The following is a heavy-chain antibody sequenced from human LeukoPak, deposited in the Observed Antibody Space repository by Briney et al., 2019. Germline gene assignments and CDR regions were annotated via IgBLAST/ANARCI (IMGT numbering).Heavy chain of an antibody. J-gene: IGHJ6*04. Sequence: ASVKVSCKASGYTFTSYGISWVRQAPGQGLEWMGWISAYNGNTNYAQKLQGRVTMTTDTSTSTAYMELRSLRSDDTAVYYCARDQGYCSSTSCYSYYGMDVWGKGTTVAVSS. CDR1: GYTFTSYG. CDR3: ARDQGYCSSTSCYSYYGMDV. D-gene: IGHD2-2*02. CDR2: ISAYNGNT. V-gene: IGHV1-18*04.